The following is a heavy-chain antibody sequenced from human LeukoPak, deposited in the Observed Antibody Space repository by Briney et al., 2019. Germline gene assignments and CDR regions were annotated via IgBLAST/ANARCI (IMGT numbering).Heavy chain of an antibody. CDR1: GFTFSSYA. D-gene: IGHD6-19*01. J-gene: IGHJ1*01. CDR2: ISGSGGST. CDR3: AKPYSSGWYAEYFQH. V-gene: IGHV3-23*01. Sequence: GGSLRLSCAASGFTFSSYAMSWVRQAPGKGLEWVSDISGSGGSTYYADSVKGRFTISRDNSKNTLYLQMNSLRAEDTAVYYCAKPYSSGWYAEYFQHWGQGTLVTVSS.